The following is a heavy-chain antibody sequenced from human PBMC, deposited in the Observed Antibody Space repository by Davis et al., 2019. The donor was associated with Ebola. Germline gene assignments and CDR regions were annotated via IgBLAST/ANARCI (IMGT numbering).Heavy chain of an antibody. CDR3: ARDSSGGGITSKQLQH. CDR1: GFTFRNYA. CDR2: IAYDGSTQ. V-gene: IGHV3-30-3*01. D-gene: IGHD1-14*01. Sequence: GESLKISCAASGFTFRNYAMDWVRQAPGKGLEWVAVIAYDGSTQYYGDSVKGRFTISRDNSKNMVYLQMNSVRPEDTAVYYCARDSSGGGITSKQLQHWGQGTLVTVSS. J-gene: IGHJ1*01.